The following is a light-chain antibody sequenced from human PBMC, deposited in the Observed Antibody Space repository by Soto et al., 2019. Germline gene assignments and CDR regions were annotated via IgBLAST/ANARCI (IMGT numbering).Light chain of an antibody. CDR2: LNSDGSH. Sequence: QLVLTQSPSASASLGASVKLTCTLSSGHSSYAIAWHQQQPEKGPRYLMKLNSDGSHSKGDGIPDRFSGSSSGAERYLTISSLQSEDEADYYCQTWGTGINVVFGGGTKLPS. CDR3: QTWGTGINVV. CDR1: SGHSSYA. J-gene: IGLJ2*01. V-gene: IGLV4-69*01.